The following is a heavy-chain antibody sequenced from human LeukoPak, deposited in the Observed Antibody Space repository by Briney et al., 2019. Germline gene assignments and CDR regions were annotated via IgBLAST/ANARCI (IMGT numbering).Heavy chain of an antibody. CDR3: ARPQPRGDYYGMDV. J-gene: IGHJ6*02. Sequence: GGSLRLSCAASGFTFSGSAMHWVRQASGKGLEWVGRIRSKANSYATAYAASVKGRFTISRDDSKNTAYLQMNSLKTEDTAVYYCARPQPRGDYYGMDVWGQGTTVTVSS. CDR2: IRSKANSYAT. D-gene: IGHD3-10*01. V-gene: IGHV3-73*01. CDR1: GFTFSGSA.